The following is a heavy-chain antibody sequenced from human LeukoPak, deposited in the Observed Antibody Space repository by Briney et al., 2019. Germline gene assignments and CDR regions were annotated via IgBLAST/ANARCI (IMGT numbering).Heavy chain of an antibody. D-gene: IGHD5-18*01. V-gene: IGHV1-18*04. CDR2: ICAYKGNT. CDR1: GYTFTSYG. J-gene: IGHJ4*02. Sequence: ASVKVSCKASGYTFTSYGISRVRQAPGQGVEWMGWICAYKGNTNYAQKLQGRVTMTTDTSTSTAYMEVRSLRSDDTAVYYCAREDTAMVLVDYWGQGTLVTVSS. CDR3: AREDTAMVLVDY.